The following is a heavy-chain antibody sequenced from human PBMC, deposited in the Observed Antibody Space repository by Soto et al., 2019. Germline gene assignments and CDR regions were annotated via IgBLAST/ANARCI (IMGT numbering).Heavy chain of an antibody. D-gene: IGHD6-19*01. CDR2: IYYSGST. V-gene: IGHV4-59*01. CDR3: ARGAGYSSGWYKAGVFFDY. J-gene: IGHJ4*02. Sequence: SETLSLTCTVSGGSISSYYWSWIRQPPGKGLEWIGYIYYSGSTNYNPSLKSRVTISVDTSKNQFSLKLSSVTAADTAVYYCARGAGYSSGWYKAGVFFDYWGQGTLVPVSP. CDR1: GGSISSYY.